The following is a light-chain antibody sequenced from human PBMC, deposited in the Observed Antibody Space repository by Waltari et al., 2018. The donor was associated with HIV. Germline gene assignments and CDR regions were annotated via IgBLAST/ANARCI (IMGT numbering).Light chain of an antibody. J-gene: IGKJ2*01. CDR2: AAS. Sequence: DVQMTQSPSSLSASVGDRVAITCRASQGIGSDLAWYQQKPGKVPKLLIYAASTLQSGAPSRFSGSGSGTDFTLTITNLQTEDFSFYYCQMYDRAPYTFGPGTRLELK. CDR1: QGIGSD. V-gene: IGKV1-27*01. CDR3: QMYDRAPYT.